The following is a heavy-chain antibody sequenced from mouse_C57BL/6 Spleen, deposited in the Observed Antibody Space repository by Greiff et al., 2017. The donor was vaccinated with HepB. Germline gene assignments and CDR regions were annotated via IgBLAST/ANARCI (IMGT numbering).Heavy chain of an antibody. CDR3: AREGPNYYGSSSWFAY. Sequence: EVQLQQSGPELVKPGASVKISCKASGYTFTDYYMNWVKQSHGKSLEWIGDINPNNGGTSYNQKFKGKATLTVDKSSSTAYMELRSLTSEDSAVYYCAREGPNYYGSSSWFAYWGQGTLVTVSA. J-gene: IGHJ3*01. CDR1: GYTFTDYY. CDR2: INPNNGGT. D-gene: IGHD1-1*01. V-gene: IGHV1-26*01.